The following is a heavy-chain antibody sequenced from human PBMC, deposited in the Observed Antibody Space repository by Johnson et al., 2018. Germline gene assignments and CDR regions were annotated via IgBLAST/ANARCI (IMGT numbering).Heavy chain of an antibody. CDR1: GFTFSSYC. CDR2: ISYDGSNK. CDR3: AKDSVDTAMVDDYYYYYMDV. Sequence: QVQLVESGGGLVQPGGSLRLSCAASGFTFSSYCMHWVRQAPGKGLEWVAVISYDGSNKYYADSVKGRFTISRDNSKNTLYLQMNSLRAEDTAVYYCAKDSVDTAMVDDYYYYYMDVWVKGTTVTVSS. V-gene: IGHV3-30*18. D-gene: IGHD5-18*01. J-gene: IGHJ6*03.